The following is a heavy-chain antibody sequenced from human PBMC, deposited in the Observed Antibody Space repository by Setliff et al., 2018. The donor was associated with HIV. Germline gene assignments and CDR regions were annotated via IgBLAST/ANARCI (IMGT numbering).Heavy chain of an antibody. D-gene: IGHD6-19*01. CDR3: VRDQIGDVQVAGTWGT. J-gene: IGHJ5*02. V-gene: IGHV5-51*01. CDR1: GYKFTSYW. Sequence: KISCKDSGYKFTSYWVGWVRQMPGRGLEWMGFINPSTSEVRYRPSLQGQVTMSVDKSISTAFLQWSSLAASDTAMYYCVRDQIGDVQVAGTWGTWGQGTLVTVSS. CDR2: INPSTSEV.